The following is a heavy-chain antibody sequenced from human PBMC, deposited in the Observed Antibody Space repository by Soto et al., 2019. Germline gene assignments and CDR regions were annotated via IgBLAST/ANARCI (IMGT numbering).Heavy chain of an antibody. CDR2: ISAYNGNT. V-gene: IGHV1-18*04. J-gene: IGHJ3*02. CDR3: ARDEMSKTYYDFWSGYYRDPNDDFDI. CDR1: GYTFTSYG. Sequence: AASVKVSCKASGYTFTSYGISWVRQAPGQGLEWMGWISAYNGNTNYAQKLQGRVTMTTDTSTSTAYMELRSLRSDDTAVYYCARDEMSKTYYDFWSGYYRDPNDDFDIWGQGTMVTVSS. D-gene: IGHD3-3*01.